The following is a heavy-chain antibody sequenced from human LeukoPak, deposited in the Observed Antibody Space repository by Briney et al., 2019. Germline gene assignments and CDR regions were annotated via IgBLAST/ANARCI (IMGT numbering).Heavy chain of an antibody. J-gene: IGHJ4*02. V-gene: IGHV3-23*01. CDR1: GFTFSNNA. CDR2: VSASAAST. Sequence: SGGSLRLSCAASGFTFSNNAMSWVRQAPGKGLEWVSAVSASAASTYDADSVKGRFTISRDNAKNSLYLQMNSLRAEDTAVYYCARDSSSHTDFDYWGQGTLVTVSS. CDR3: ARDSSSHTDFDY. D-gene: IGHD6-6*01.